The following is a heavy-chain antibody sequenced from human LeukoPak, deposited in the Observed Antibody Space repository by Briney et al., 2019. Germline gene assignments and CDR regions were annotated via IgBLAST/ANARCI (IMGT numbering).Heavy chain of an antibody. D-gene: IGHD4-11*01. V-gene: IGHV3-23*05. CDR1: GFTFSDYA. CDR3: ARSVPDYTRFDF. J-gene: IGHJ4*02. CDR2: FKTNYNQV. Sequence: QPGGSLRLSCVASGFTFSDYAMNWVRQAPGKGLEWVSTFKTNYNQVYYAESVRGRFTISTDNSKNTAYLQMNSLRVEDTALYYCARSVPDYTRFDFWGQGALVTVSS.